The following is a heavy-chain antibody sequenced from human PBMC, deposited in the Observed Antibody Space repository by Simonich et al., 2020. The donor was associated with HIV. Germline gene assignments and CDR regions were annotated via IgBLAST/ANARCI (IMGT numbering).Heavy chain of an antibody. J-gene: IGHJ4*02. CDR1: GFTFRSYA. CDR2: ISCDGSNK. CDR3: ASGGSISSVWADDY. V-gene: IGHV3-30*07. Sequence: QVQLVESGGGVVQPGRSLRLSCAASGFTFRSYAVHWVRQAPGKGLEWVAVISCDGSNKSYADSVKGRFTISRDNAKNTLYLQMNSLRAEDTAVYYCASGGSISSVWADDYWGQGTLVTVSS. D-gene: IGHD3-16*01.